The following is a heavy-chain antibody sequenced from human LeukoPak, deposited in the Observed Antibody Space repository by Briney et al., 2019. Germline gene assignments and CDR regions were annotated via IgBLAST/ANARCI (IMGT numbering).Heavy chain of an antibody. CDR2: ISGSGGST. D-gene: IGHD2-2*01. V-gene: IGHV3-23*01. CDR3: AKDAPVNIVVVPAANA. Sequence: PGGSLRLSCAASGFTFSSYAMSWVRQAPGKGLEWVSDISGSGGSTYYADSVKGRFTISRDNSKNTLYLQMNSLRAEDTAVYYCAKDAPVNIVVVPAANAWGQGTLVTVSS. J-gene: IGHJ4*02. CDR1: GFTFSSYA.